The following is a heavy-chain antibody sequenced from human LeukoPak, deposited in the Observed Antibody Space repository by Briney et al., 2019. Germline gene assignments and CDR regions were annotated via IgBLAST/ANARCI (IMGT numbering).Heavy chain of an antibody. CDR3: GRVLSDRRGYYDGGRFDP. CDR2: IYYSKST. Sequence: SETLSLTCTASGGSISSYYWSWVRQPPGKGLEWIGYIYYSKSTNYYPYLKSRVTISGGTTKNQFSLNLMYVIGADTAADYCGRVLSDRRGYYDGGRFDPWGQGTLVT. CDR1: GGSISSYY. J-gene: IGHJ5*02. D-gene: IGHD3-22*01. V-gene: IGHV4-59*01.